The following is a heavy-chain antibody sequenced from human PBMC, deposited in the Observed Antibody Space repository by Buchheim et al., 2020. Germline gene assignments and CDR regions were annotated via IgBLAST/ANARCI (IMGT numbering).Heavy chain of an antibody. CDR1: GFTFSYYW. Sequence: EVQLVESEGGLVQPGGSLRLSCVASGFTFSYYWMHWVRQAPGKGLVWVSHIHGDGRSTTYADSVKGRFTISRDNAKNTLYLQMNSLRAEDTAVYYCARAGSSSLRLKYWGQGTL. CDR2: IHGDGRST. D-gene: IGHD6-6*01. CDR3: ARAGSSSLRLKY. J-gene: IGHJ4*02. V-gene: IGHV3-74*01.